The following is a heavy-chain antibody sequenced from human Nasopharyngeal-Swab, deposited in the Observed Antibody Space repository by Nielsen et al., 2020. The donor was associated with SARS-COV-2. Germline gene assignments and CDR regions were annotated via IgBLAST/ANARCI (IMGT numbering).Heavy chain of an antibody. CDR3: AKGGGAGY. D-gene: IGHD3-16*01. V-gene: IGHV3-23*01. CDR2: ISGSGGSA. CDR1: GFTFSSYA. J-gene: IGHJ4*02. Sequence: GESLKISCAASGFTFSSYAMSWVRQAPGKGLEWVSAISGSGGSAYYADSVKGRFTISRDNSKNTLYLQMNSLRAEDTAVYYCAKGGGAGYWGQGTLVTVSS.